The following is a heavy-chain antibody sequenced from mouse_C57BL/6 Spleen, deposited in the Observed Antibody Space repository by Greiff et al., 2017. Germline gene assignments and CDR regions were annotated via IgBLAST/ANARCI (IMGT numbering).Heavy chain of an antibody. CDR3: ARIELTGTPSMDY. J-gene: IGHJ4*01. D-gene: IGHD4-1*01. CDR1: GYTFTDYY. V-gene: IGHV1-26*01. Sequence: EVQLQQSGPELVKPGASVKISCKASGYTFTDYYMNWVKQSHGKSLEWIGDINPNNGGTSYNQKFKGKATLTVDKSSSTAYMELRSLTSEDSAVYYCARIELTGTPSMDYWGQGTSVTVSS. CDR2: INPNNGGT.